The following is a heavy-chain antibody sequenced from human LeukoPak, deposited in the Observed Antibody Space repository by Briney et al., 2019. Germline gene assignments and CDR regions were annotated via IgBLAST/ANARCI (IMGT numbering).Heavy chain of an antibody. CDR1: DGSISNSF. J-gene: IGHJ4*02. Sequence: SETLSLTCTVPDGSISNSFWNWVRRPPGKGLEWIAYIHTSGSINYNPAFKSRVTLSVDTSKSQFSLRLNSATASDTAVYYCANSYDGKIVPFDNWGQGTLVTVSS. D-gene: IGHD4-23*01. CDR2: IHTSGSI. CDR3: ANSYDGKIVPFDN. V-gene: IGHV4-4*09.